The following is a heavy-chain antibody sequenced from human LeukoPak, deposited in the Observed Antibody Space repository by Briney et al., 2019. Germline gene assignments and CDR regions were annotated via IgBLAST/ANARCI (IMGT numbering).Heavy chain of an antibody. J-gene: IGHJ4*02. Sequence: GGPLRLSCAASGFTFSTYSVTWVRQAPGKGLEWLSYISSDSRTIYHADSVKGRFTISRDNARNTLYLQMNSLRAEDTAVYYCATVYGDYLYFDYWGQGTLVTVSS. V-gene: IGHV3-48*01. CDR1: GFTFSTYS. D-gene: IGHD4-17*01. CDR2: ISSDSRTI. CDR3: ATVYGDYLYFDY.